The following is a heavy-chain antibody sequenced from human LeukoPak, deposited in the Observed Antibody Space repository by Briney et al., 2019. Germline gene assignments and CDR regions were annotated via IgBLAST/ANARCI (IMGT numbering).Heavy chain of an antibody. Sequence: GGSLRLSCAAPGFTFSSYEMNWVRQAPGKGLEWVSYISSSGSTIYYADSVKGRFTISRDNAKNSLYLQMNSLRAEDTAVYYCARGQVTYYYFDYWGQGTLVTVSS. CDR3: ARGQVTYYYFDY. J-gene: IGHJ4*02. CDR2: ISSSGSTI. V-gene: IGHV3-48*03. CDR1: GFTFSSYE. D-gene: IGHD3-16*01.